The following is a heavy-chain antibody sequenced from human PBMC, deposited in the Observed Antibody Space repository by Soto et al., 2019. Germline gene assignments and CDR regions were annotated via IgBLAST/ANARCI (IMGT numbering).Heavy chain of an antibody. J-gene: IGHJ4*02. Sequence: PGGSLRLSCASSGFTFSDHYMDWVRQAPGKGLEWVGRTRNKANSYTTEYAASVKGRFTISRDDSKNSLYLQMNSLKTEDTAVYYCAFNYYDSSGYYVYWGQGTLVTVSS. CDR2: TRNKANSYTT. CDR3: AFNYYDSSGYYVY. CDR1: GFTFSDHY. V-gene: IGHV3-72*01. D-gene: IGHD3-22*01.